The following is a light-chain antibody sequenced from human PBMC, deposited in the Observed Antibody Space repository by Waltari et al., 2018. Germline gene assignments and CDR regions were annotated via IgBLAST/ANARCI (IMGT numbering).Light chain of an antibody. CDR1: QSILYSSNHKNS. CDR2: WAS. CDR3: HQYYTTPYT. J-gene: IGKJ2*01. Sequence: DIVMTQSPDSLAVSLGERATFNCKSSQSILYSSNHKNSLAGYQQKPGQPPKLLIYWASTRESGVPDRFSGSGSGTDFTLTISSLQAEDVAVYYCHQYYTTPYTFGQGTKLEIK. V-gene: IGKV4-1*01.